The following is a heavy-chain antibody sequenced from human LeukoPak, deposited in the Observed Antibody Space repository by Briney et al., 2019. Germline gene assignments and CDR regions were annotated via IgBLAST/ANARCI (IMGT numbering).Heavy chain of an antibody. V-gene: IGHV1-46*01. Sequence: GASVKVSCKASGYTFTSHYMHWVRQAPGQGLEWMGVINPSGGFTSYAQKLQDRVTLTRDTSTTTVYMQLSSLRSEDTAVYYCARGRNTIFGVGGIGYGMDVWGQGTTVTVSS. J-gene: IGHJ6*02. CDR1: GYTFTSHY. D-gene: IGHD3-3*01. CDR3: ARGRNTIFGVGGIGYGMDV. CDR2: INPSGGFT.